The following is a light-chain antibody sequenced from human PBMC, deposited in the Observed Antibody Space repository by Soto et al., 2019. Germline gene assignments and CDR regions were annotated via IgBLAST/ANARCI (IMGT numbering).Light chain of an antibody. Sequence: VLTQSPSALSLPPGERATLSCRASQSVSSYLAWYQQKPGQAPRLLIYDASNRATGIPARFSGSGSGTDFTLTISSLEPEDFAGYYCQQRTNRSWTFGQGTKLAIK. J-gene: IGKJ1*01. V-gene: IGKV3-11*01. CDR1: QSVSSY. CDR3: QQRTNRSWT. CDR2: DAS.